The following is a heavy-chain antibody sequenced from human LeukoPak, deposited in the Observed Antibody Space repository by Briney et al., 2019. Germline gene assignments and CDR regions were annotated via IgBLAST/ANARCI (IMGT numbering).Heavy chain of an antibody. D-gene: IGHD3-22*01. CDR1: GFTFSSYA. CDR3: ARDANPYDSSGYYFGY. J-gene: IGHJ4*02. V-gene: IGHV3-30-3*01. CDR2: ISYDGSNK. Sequence: GGSLRLSCAASGFTFSSYAMHWVRQAPGKGLEWVAVISYDGSNKYYADSVKGRFTISRDNPKNTLYLQMNSLRAEDTAVYYCARDANPYDSSGYYFGYWGQGTLVTVSS.